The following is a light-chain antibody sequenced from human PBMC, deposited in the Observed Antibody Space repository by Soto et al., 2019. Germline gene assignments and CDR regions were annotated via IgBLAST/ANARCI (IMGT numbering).Light chain of an antibody. J-gene: IGKJ1*01. CDR2: ATS. CDR1: QSIRSF. V-gene: IGKV1-39*01. CDR3: QQSHSTPRT. Sequence: DIQMTQSPSSLSASVGDRVTITCRASQSIRSFLHWYQQKPGEAPKLLIYATSTLQSGVPSRFSGSGSGTDYTLTISSLQPEDFATYSCQQSHSTPRTFGQGTKVDIK.